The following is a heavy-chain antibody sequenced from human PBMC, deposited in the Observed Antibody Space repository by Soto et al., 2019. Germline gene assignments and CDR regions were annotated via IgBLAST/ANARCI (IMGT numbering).Heavy chain of an antibody. J-gene: IGHJ6*02. Sequence: QVQLVQSGAEVKKPGSSVKVSCKASGGTFSSYAISWVRQAPGQGLEWMGGIIPIFGTANYAQKFQGRVTITADESTSTAYMELSSLRSEDTAVYYCARTAAQQLYYSYGMDVWGQGTTVTVSS. CDR3: ARTAAQQLYYSYGMDV. D-gene: IGHD6-13*01. V-gene: IGHV1-69*01. CDR1: GGTFSSYA. CDR2: IIPIFGTA.